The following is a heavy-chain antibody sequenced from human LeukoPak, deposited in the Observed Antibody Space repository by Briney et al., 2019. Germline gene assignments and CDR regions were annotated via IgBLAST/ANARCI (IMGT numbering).Heavy chain of an antibody. Sequence: GESLKISCKGSGYSFTNYWIGWVRQMPGKGLEWMGIIYPDDSNTKYSPSFQGLVTISADKSISTAYLQWSSLKASDTAMYYCATSGRIAAVTFYAFDIWGQGTMVTVSS. CDR2: IYPDDSNT. CDR1: GYSFTNYW. V-gene: IGHV5-51*01. CDR3: ATSGRIAAVTFYAFDI. J-gene: IGHJ3*02. D-gene: IGHD6-13*01.